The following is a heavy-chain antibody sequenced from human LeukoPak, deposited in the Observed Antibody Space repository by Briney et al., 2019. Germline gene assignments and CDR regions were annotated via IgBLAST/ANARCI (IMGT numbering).Heavy chain of an antibody. Sequence: GGSLRLSCTASGFTFSSYAMSWVRQAPGKGLEWVSGISGSGDNTCHADSVKGRFTISRDNSKNTLYLQMNSLRAEDTAVYYCAKDKYSSTWKYYFDYWGQGALVTVSS. J-gene: IGHJ4*02. D-gene: IGHD6-13*01. CDR1: GFTFSSYA. CDR3: AKDKYSSTWKYYFDY. CDR2: ISGSGDNT. V-gene: IGHV3-23*01.